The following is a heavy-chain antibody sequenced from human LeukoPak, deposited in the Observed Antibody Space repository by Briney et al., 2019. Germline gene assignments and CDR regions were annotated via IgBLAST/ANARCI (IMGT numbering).Heavy chain of an antibody. D-gene: IGHD3-10*01. Sequence: GGSLRLSCATSGFSFSTYAMSWVRQAPGKGLEWVSGISGSGVDTHYADSVKDRFRISRDNSKNTLYLQLNSLRAEDTAVYYCASGTYRLGDYWGLGTLVTVSS. V-gene: IGHV3-23*01. CDR3: ASGTYRLGDY. CDR1: GFSFSTYA. CDR2: ISGSGVDT. J-gene: IGHJ4*02.